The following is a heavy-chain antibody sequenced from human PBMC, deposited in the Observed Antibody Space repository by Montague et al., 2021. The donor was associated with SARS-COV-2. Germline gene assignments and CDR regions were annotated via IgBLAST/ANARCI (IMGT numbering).Heavy chain of an antibody. D-gene: IGHD2-2*01. Sequence: SETLSLTRSVSGGSIGNYFWSWIRQTPGKGLEWIGYIYNGGSIDYNPSLKSRVTISVDTSKNQFSVKLSSVTAADTAVYYCARTSGGAYYYPMDVWGQGITVTVSS. CDR3: ARTSGGAYYYPMDV. V-gene: IGHV4-59*01. CDR2: IYNGGSI. J-gene: IGHJ6*02. CDR1: GGSIGNYF.